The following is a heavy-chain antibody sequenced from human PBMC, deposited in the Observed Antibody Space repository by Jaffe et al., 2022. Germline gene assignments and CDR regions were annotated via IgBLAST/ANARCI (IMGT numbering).Heavy chain of an antibody. V-gene: IGHV3-30*02. CDR3: AKEGYQLLSHPFDY. CDR2: IRYDGSNK. Sequence: QVQLVESGGGVVQPGGSLRLSCAASGFTFSSYGMHWVRQAPGKGLEWVAFIRYDGSNKYYADSVKGRFTISRDNSKNTLYLQMNSLRAEDTAVYYCAKEGYQLLSHPFDYWGQGTLVTVSS. J-gene: IGHJ4*02. D-gene: IGHD2-2*01. CDR1: GFTFSSYG.